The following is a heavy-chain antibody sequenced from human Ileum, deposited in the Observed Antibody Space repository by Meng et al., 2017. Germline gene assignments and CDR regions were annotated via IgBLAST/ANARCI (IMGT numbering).Heavy chain of an antibody. J-gene: IGHJ4*02. CDR2: VYYRGTT. Sequence: GSLRLSCTVSNGSISSYFWSWIRQPPGKTLEWIGYVYYRGTTNYNPSLNSRVTMSVDTSKNQFSLNLSSVTAADTAVYYCARGGGASTSSYQGVFDYWGQGTLVTGYS. D-gene: IGHD2-2*01. CDR1: NGSISSYF. V-gene: IGHV4-59*01. CDR3: ARGGGASTSSYQGVFDY.